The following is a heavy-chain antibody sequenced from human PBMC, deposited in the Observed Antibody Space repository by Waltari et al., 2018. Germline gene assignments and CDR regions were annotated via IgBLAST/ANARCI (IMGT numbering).Heavy chain of an antibody. CDR2: IYYSGST. D-gene: IGHD5-18*01. CDR3: ARGIKLDTANHFDY. CDR1: GGSLSSYY. J-gene: IGHJ4*02. Sequence: QVQLQESGPGLVKPSETLSLTCTVSGGSLSSYYWSWIRQPPGKGLEWIGYIYYSGSTNYNPSLKSRVTISVDTSKNQFSLKLSSVTAADTAVYYCARGIKLDTANHFDYWGQGTLVTVSS. V-gene: IGHV4-59*01.